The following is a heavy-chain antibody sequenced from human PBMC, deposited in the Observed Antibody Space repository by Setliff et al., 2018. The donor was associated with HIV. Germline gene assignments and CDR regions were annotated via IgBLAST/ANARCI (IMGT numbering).Heavy chain of an antibody. CDR2: ISDTGDYI. CDR3: ARDPAYGAIDY. J-gene: IGHJ4*02. CDR1: GFSFKIYA. V-gene: IGHV3-23*01. D-gene: IGHD4-17*01. Sequence: GSLRLSCAASGFSFKIYAMAWVRQAPGKGLEWVSAISDTGDYIYYADSVKGRFTISRDNSNNMLHLQMNSLRVEDTAVYYCARDPAYGAIDYWGQGTLVTVSS.